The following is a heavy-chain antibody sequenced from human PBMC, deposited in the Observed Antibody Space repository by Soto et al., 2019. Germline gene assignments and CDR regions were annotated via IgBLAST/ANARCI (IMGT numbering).Heavy chain of an antibody. CDR1: GYTFSSYY. CDR2: IKPSGGST. D-gene: IGHD3-22*01. V-gene: IGHV1-46*01. J-gene: IGHJ6*02. Sequence: GASVKVSCKAFGYTFSSYYVHWVRQAPGQGLEWMGVIKPSGGSTSYAQKFQGRVTMTRDTSTSTVSMELSSLRFEDTAVYYCARAREIIGYYTLHYYYYLMDVWGQGTTVTVS. CDR3: ARAREIIGYYTLHYYYYLMDV.